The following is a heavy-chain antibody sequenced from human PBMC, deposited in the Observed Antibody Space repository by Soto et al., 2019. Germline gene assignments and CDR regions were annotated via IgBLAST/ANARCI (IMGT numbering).Heavy chain of an antibody. Sequence: QVQLVESGGGLVKPGGSLRLSCAASGFTFSDYYMSWIRQAPGKGLEWVSYISSSSSYTNYADSVKGRFTISRDNAKTSLYLQMNSLRAEDTAVYYCARDPSGVTAFDIWGQGTMVTVSS. CDR3: ARDPSGVTAFDI. D-gene: IGHD2-8*01. J-gene: IGHJ3*02. CDR2: ISSSSSYT. V-gene: IGHV3-11*05. CDR1: GFTFSDYY.